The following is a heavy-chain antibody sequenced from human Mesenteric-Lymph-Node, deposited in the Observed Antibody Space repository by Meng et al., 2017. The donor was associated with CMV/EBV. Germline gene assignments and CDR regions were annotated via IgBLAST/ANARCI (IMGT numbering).Heavy chain of an antibody. CDR3: ARERMVGAVWEAPH. CDR2: ISGNGGST. J-gene: IGHJ4*02. V-gene: IGHV3-23*01. CDR1: GFTFDDYD. D-gene: IGHD2-15*01. Sequence: GESLKISCVASGFTFDDYDMRWVRQAPGEGLEWVSAISGNGGSTYYADSVKGRFTISRDNSKTPLYLQMNSLRPDDTAVYYCARERMVGAVWEAPHWGQGTLVTVSS.